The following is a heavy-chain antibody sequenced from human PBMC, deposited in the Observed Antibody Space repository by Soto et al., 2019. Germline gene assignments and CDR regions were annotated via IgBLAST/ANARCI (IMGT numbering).Heavy chain of an antibody. Sequence: PSETLSLTCAVTGDSISSGVWLSWVRQPPGKGLEWIGEVFHSGNTNYSPSLKSRVTISVDTSKNQFSLKMTSVTAADTAVYYCATWSYSDLFYFGSWGQGTLVNVSS. D-gene: IGHD4-17*01. CDR1: GDSISSGVW. J-gene: IGHJ4*02. CDR3: ATWSYSDLFYFGS. CDR2: VFHSGNT. V-gene: IGHV4-4*02.